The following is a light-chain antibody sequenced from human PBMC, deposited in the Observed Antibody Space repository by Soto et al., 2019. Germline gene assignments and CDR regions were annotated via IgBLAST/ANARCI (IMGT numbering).Light chain of an antibody. CDR1: SSNIGADYG. CDR3: QSYDSSLSAVI. J-gene: IGLJ2*01. Sequence: QAVVTQPPSVSGAPGQRVTISCTGSSSNIGADYGVHWYQHLSGTAPKLLIYDSNNRPSGVPDRFSGSASGTSASLAITDLQAEDDADYYCQSYDSSLSAVIFGGGTKLTVL. CDR2: DSN. V-gene: IGLV1-40*01.